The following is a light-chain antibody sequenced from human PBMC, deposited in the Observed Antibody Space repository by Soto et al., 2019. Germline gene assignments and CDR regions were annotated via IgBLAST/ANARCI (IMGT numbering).Light chain of an antibody. Sequence: QSALTQPASVSGSPGQSITISCTATSSEVDTHNYVSWYQQYSGKAPKLMIYEVINRPSGVSNRFSGSKSGNTASLIISGLQAEDEADYYCSSYAHSSIYVCGTGTKLTVL. V-gene: IGLV2-14*01. J-gene: IGLJ1*01. CDR3: SSYAHSSIYV. CDR1: SSEVDTHNY. CDR2: EVI.